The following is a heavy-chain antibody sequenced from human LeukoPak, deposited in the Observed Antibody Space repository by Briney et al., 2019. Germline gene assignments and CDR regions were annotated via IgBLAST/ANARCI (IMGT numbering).Heavy chain of an antibody. CDR2: IKQDGSEK. CDR1: GVTFSGYW. CDR3: ARERLDPIGWYRYYGMDV. Sequence: GGTLTLSCAASGVTFSGYWMSWVRQAPGKGLEWVANIKQDGSEKYYVRSLRGRFTNSRTNAKDSLYLQWDSLPAEERVVYSGARERLDPIGWYRYYGMDVWGQGNTVTVSS. D-gene: IGHD6-19*01. V-gene: IGHV3-7*01. J-gene: IGHJ6*02.